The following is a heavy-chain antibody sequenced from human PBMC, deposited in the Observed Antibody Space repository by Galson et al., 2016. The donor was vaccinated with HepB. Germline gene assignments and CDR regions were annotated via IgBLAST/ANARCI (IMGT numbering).Heavy chain of an antibody. Sequence: SLRLSCAASRFVFSAYWLSWVRQSPGKGLEWVASINQDGNGRYYVDSAKGRFIISRDNARTSLSLQMHSLRVDDTSISYCVGGCTSGIWGPGTMVIVSS. CDR2: INQDGNGR. CDR1: RFVFSAYW. D-gene: IGHD2-2*01. V-gene: IGHV3-7*01. CDR3: VGGCTSGI. J-gene: IGHJ3*02.